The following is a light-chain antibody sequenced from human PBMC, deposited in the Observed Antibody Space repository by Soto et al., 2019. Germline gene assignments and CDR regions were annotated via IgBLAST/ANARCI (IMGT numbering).Light chain of an antibody. CDR2: GAS. V-gene: IGKV3-20*01. CDR3: QHYGGSPPYT. CDR1: QSVSSRF. Sequence: EIVLTQSPGTLSLSPGERATLSCRASQSVSSRFLAWYQQKPGQAPRLLIHGASTRATRIPARFSGSGSGADFTLTISRLEPEDFAVYYCQHYGGSPPYTFGQGTKLEIK. J-gene: IGKJ2*01.